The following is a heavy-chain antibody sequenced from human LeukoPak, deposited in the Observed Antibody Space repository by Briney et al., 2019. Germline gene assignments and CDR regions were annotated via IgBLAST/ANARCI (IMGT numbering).Heavy chain of an antibody. J-gene: IGHJ4*02. V-gene: IGHV4-4*07. Sequence: PSETLSLTCTVSGGSISSYYWRWIRQPAGKGLEWIGRIYTSGSTNYNPSLKSRVTMSVDTSKNQFSLKLSSVTAADTAVYYCAREDYSGSYSFVYWGQGTLVTVSS. CDR3: AREDYSGSYSFVY. CDR2: IYTSGST. CDR1: GGSISSYY. D-gene: IGHD1-26*01.